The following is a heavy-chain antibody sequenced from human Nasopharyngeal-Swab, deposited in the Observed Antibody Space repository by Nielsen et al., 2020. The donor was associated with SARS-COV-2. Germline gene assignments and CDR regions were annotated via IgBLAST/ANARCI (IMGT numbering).Heavy chain of an antibody. CDR1: GFTFSSYW. V-gene: IGHV3-7*01. J-gene: IGHJ4*02. CDR3: ARDRRRYYFDY. Sequence: GSLRLSCAASGFTFSSYWMRWVRQAPGKGLEWVANIKQDGSEKYYVDSVKGRFTISRDNAKNSLYLQMNSLRAEDTAVYYCARDRRRYYFDYWGQGTLVTVSS. CDR2: IKQDGSEK.